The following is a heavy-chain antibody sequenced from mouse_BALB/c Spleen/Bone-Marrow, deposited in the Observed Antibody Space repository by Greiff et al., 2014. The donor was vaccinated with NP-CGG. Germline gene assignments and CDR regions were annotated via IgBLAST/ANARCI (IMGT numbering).Heavy chain of an antibody. V-gene: IGHV5-9*02. D-gene: IGHD2-1*01. J-gene: IGHJ3*01. Sequence: EVQRVESGGGLVKPGGSLKLSCAASGFAFSSYDMSWVRQTPEKRLEWVATISSGGSYTYYPDSVKGRFTISRDNARNTLYLQMSSLRSEDTALYYCARHPHYGNYPAWFAYWGQGTLVTVSA. CDR3: ARHPHYGNYPAWFAY. CDR1: GFAFSSYD. CDR2: ISSGGSYT.